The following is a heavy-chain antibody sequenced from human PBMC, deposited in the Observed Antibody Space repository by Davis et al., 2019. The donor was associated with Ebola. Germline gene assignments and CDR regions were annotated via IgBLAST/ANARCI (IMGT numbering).Heavy chain of an antibody. J-gene: IGHJ4*02. Sequence: SETLSLTCAVYGGSFSGYYWSWIRQPPGKGLEWIGEINHSGSTNYNPSLKSRVTISVDTSKNQFSLKLSSVTAADTAVYYCARQLRRGVYFDYWGQGTLVTVSS. CDR2: INHSGST. V-gene: IGHV4-34*01. CDR3: ARQLRRGVYFDY. CDR1: GGSFSGYY. D-gene: IGHD3-10*01.